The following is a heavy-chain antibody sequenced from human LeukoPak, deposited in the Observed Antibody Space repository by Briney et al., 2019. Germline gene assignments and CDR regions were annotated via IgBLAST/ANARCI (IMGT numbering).Heavy chain of an antibody. Sequence: GGSLRLSCAASGLTFSSYGMHWVHQAPGKGLEWVAVMSYDGTIRNYADSVKGRFTISRDNSKNTLYLQMNSLTAEDTAQYYCAKGGCSSTTCYLANPWGQGTLVTVSS. J-gene: IGHJ5*02. CDR1: GLTFSSYG. D-gene: IGHD2-2*01. CDR2: MSYDGTIR. CDR3: AKGGCSSTTCYLANP. V-gene: IGHV3-30*18.